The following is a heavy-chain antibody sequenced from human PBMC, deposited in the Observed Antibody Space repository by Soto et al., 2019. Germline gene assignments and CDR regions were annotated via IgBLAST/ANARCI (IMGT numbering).Heavy chain of an antibody. V-gene: IGHV4-39*02. CDR3: ARDSMVRGWSGHDY. CDR2: IYYSGST. CDR1: GGSISSSSYY. Sequence: SETLSLTCTVSGGSISSSSYYWGWIRQPPGKGLEWIGSIYYSGSTYYNPSLKSRVTISVDTSKNQFSLKLSSVTAAETAVYYCARDSMVRGWSGHDYWGQGTLVTVSS. J-gene: IGHJ4*02. D-gene: IGHD3-10*01.